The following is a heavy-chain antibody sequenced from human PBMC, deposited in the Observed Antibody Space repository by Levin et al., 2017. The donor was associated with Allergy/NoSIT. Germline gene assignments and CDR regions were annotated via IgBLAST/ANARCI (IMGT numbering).Heavy chain of an antibody. CDR2: ISDDGSSE. D-gene: IGHD1-1*01. CDR1: GFTFSNYA. CDR3: VRVIAEEGT. V-gene: IGHV3-30-3*01. Sequence: PGGSLRLSCAASGFTFSNYAMHWVRQAPGKGLEWVGVISDDGSSEFYIDSVKGRFTISRDNSKNRLYLQMDSLRAEDTALYYCVRVIAEEGTWGQGTLVIVSS. J-gene: IGHJ4*02.